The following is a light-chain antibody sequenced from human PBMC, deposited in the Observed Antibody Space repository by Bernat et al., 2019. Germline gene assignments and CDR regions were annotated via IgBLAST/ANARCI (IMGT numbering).Light chain of an antibody. J-gene: IGLJ1*01. V-gene: IGLV2-14*01. CDR3: NSYTYSNILYV. CDR1: SSDVGGYNY. CDR2: DVN. Sequence: QSALTQPASVSGSPAQSITISCTGTSSDVGGYNYDSWYQQHPAKAPKLMIYDVNNRPSGVSNRFSGSKSGTTTSLTISGLQAEDEADYDCNSYTYSNILYVFGAGTKVTVL.